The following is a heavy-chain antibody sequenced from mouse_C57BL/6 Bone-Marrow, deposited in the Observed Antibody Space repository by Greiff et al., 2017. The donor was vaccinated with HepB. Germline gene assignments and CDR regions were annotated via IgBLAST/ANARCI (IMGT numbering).Heavy chain of an antibody. CDR3: ARGGYDDPYWYFDV. V-gene: IGHV1-26*01. D-gene: IGHD2-2*01. CDR2: INPNNGGT. J-gene: IGHJ1*03. CDR1: GYTFTDYY. Sequence: VQLQQSGPELVKPGASVKISCKASGYTFTDYYMNWVKQSHGKSLEWIGDINPNNGGTSYNQKFKGKATLTVDKSSSTAYMELRSLTSEDSAVYYCARGGYDDPYWYFDVWGTGTTVTVSS.